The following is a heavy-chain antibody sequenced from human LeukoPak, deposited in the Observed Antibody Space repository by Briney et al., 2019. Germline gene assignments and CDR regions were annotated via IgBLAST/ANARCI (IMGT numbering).Heavy chain of an antibody. D-gene: IGHD2-21*01. CDR1: GVSMSAYQ. V-gene: IGHV4-4*09. J-gene: IGHJ4*02. Sequence: KASETLSLTCTVSGVSMSAYQWSWVRQSPEKGLEWIGCISTKGETSYNPSLKSRVTTSVDTSKSQFSLRLTSVTAADTAVYYCATSNDAKIAPFDHWGQGAPVTVSS. CDR2: ISTKGET. CDR3: ATSNDAKIAPFDH.